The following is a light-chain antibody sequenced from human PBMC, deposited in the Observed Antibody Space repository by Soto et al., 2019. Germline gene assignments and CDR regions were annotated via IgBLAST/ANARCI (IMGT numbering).Light chain of an antibody. CDR1: RSDVGAYNY. J-gene: IGLJ1*01. V-gene: IGLV2-14*01. CDR3: SSSTISDTLYV. Sequence: QSALTQPASVSGSPGQSITISCTGTRSDVGAYNYVSWYQRHPGKGAKLLMYDVNSRPSGVSPRFSGSKFGNTASLTISGLQAEDEADYFCSSSTISDTLYVFGSGTKLTVL. CDR2: DVN.